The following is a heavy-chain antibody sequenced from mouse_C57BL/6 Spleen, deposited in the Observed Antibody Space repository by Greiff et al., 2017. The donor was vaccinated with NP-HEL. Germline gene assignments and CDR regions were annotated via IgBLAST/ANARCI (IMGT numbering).Heavy chain of an antibody. CDR2: IYPGDGDT. CDR3: ARGGSSYALDY. J-gene: IGHJ2*01. CDR1: GYAFSSYW. D-gene: IGHD1-1*01. V-gene: IGHV1-80*01. Sequence: VMLVESGAELVKPGASVKISCKASGYAFSSYWMNWVKQRPGKGLEWIGQIYPGDGDTKSNGKFKGKATLTADKSSSTAYMQLSSLTSEDSAVYFCARGGSSYALDYWGQGTTLTVSS.